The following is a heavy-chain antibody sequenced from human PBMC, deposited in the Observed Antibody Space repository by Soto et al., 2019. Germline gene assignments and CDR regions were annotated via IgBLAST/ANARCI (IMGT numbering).Heavy chain of an antibody. J-gene: IGHJ4*02. D-gene: IGHD1-7*01. CDR1: GGSFSGYY. CDR2: INHSGST. V-gene: IGHV4-34*01. Sequence: QVQLQQWGAGLLKPSETLSLTCAVYGGSFSGYYWSWIRQPPGKGRAWTGEINHSGSTNYNPSLKSRVTISVDTSKHQFSLKLSSVTAADTAVYYCAGKGKTGTTHGKDYWGRVTLVTVSS. CDR3: AGKGKTGTTHGKDY.